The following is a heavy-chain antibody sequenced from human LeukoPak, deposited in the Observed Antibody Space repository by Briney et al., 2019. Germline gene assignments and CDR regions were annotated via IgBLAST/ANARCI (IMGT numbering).Heavy chain of an antibody. J-gene: IGHJ4*02. CDR3: AKVGAYGDYARHDY. Sequence: SETLSLTCAVSGYSISSGYYWAWIRQPPGKGREWIGNMYHSGEPYNNPSLKSRVTMSADTSKNQFSLKLTSVTAADTAVYYCAKVGAYGDYARHDYWGQGTLVTVSS. CDR1: GYSISSGYY. D-gene: IGHD4-17*01. V-gene: IGHV4-38-2*01. CDR2: MYHSGEP.